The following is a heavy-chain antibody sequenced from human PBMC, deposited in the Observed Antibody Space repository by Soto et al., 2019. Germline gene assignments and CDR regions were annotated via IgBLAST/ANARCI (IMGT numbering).Heavy chain of an antibody. Sequence: ASVKVSFKVSGYTLTELSMHWVRQAPGKGLEWMGGFDPEDGETIYAQKFQDRVTMTEDTSTDTAYMELSSLRSEDTAVYYCATSSKWELLGYFDYWGQGTLVTVSS. CDR1: GYTLTELS. CDR2: FDPEDGET. D-gene: IGHD1-26*01. V-gene: IGHV1-24*01. J-gene: IGHJ4*02. CDR3: ATSSKWELLGYFDY.